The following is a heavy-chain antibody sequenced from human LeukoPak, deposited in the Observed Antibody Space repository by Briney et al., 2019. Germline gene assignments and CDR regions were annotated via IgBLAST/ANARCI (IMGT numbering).Heavy chain of an antibody. CDR2: IYYTGSS. J-gene: IGHJ3*01. Sequence: SETLSLTCTVSGGSISSSSYYWNWIRQPPGEGLECIGYIYYTGSSKYNPSLKSRVTISLDTSKNQFSLNLSSVTTSDTAVYYCVRRLVVVTANEKSDVFYVSGPRTVVTVSS. D-gene: IGHD2-21*02. CDR3: VRRLVVVTANEKSDVFYV. CDR1: GGSISSSSYY. V-gene: IGHV4-61*01.